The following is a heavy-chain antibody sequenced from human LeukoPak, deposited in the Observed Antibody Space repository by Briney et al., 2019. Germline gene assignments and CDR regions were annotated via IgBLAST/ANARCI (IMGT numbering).Heavy chain of an antibody. V-gene: IGHV3-48*01. J-gene: IGHJ6*03. D-gene: IGHD1-26*01. CDR1: GFTFSSYS. Sequence: GGSLRLSCAASGFTFSSYSMNWVRQAPGKGLEWVSYISSSSSTIYYADSVKGRFTISRDNAKNSLYLQMNSLRAEDTAVYYCASSRATTDMDVWGKGTTVTVSS. CDR3: ASSRATTDMDV. CDR2: ISSSSSTI.